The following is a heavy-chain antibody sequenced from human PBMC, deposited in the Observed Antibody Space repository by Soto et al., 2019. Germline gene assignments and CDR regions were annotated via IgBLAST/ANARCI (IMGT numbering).Heavy chain of an antibody. CDR3: ARLPVAGNGEYYFDY. D-gene: IGHD6-19*01. Sequence: PSETLSLTCAVYGGSFSGYYWTWLRQPPGKGLEWIGEINDSGSTNYNPSLKSRVTISLDTSRNQFSLSLNSVTAADTAVYYCARLPVAGNGEYYFDYWGQGTLVTVSS. CDR1: GGSFSGYY. J-gene: IGHJ4*02. CDR2: INDSGST. V-gene: IGHV4-34*01.